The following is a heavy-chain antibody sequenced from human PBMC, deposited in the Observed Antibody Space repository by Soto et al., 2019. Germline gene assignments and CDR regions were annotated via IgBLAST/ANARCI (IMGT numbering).Heavy chain of an antibody. Sequence: PRRSLRLSCGACGFTFRNYWFHWVRQAPGEGLVWLSRINSDGTIITYADSVKGRFTISRDNAKNTLYLQMTSLRAEDTAVYYFAKRQFEGAFVFRGQ. D-gene: IGHD3-10*01. V-gene: IGHV3-74*01. CDR1: GFTFRNYW. J-gene: IGHJ4*02. CDR2: INSDGTII. CDR3: AKRQFEGAFVF.